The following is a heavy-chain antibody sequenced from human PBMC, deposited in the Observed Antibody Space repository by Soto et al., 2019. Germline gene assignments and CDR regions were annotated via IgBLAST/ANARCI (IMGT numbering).Heavy chain of an antibody. CDR2: ISGSGGST. D-gene: IGHD6-13*01. J-gene: IGHJ4*02. Sequence: GGSLRLSCVVSGFSVSATSIFWVRQAPGKGLEWVSAISGSGGSTYYADSVKGRFTISRDNSKNTLYLQMNSLRAEDTAVYYCRLTQQLGFFDYWGQGTLVTVSS. CDR1: GFSVSATS. CDR3: RLTQQLGFFDY. V-gene: IGHV3-23*01.